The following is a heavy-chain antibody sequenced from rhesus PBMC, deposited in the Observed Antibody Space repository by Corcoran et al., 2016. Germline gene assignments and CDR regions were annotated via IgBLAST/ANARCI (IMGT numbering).Heavy chain of an antibody. CDR2: IYGSSTST. V-gene: IGHV4S10*01. J-gene: IGHJ4*01. Sequence: QVQLQESGPGVVKPSETLSLTCAVSGGSISDSYRWRWIRQPPGKGLEWIGYIYGSSTSTTYNHSLKSRVTISKDTSKNQFSLKLSSVTAADTAVYYCARGLYSGYTMYYFDYWGQGVLVTVSS. CDR1: GGSISDSYR. CDR3: ARGLYSGYTMYYFDY. D-gene: IGHD5-24*01.